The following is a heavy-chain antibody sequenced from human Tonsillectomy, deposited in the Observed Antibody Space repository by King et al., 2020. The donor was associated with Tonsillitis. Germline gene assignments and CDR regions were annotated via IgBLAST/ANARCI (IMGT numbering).Heavy chain of an antibody. CDR2: ISSTSTTI. D-gene: IGHD2-21*01. J-gene: IGHJ6*02. V-gene: IGHV3-48*04. CDR1: GFTFSSNS. CDR3: ARERVFGGERRDV. Sequence: VQLVESGGGLVQPGGSLRLSCAASGFTFSSNSFNWVRQAPGKGLEWLAYISSTSTTIYYADSVKGRFTISRDNAKSSLHLQMNSLRAEDTAVYYCARERVFGGERRDVWGQGTTVTVPS.